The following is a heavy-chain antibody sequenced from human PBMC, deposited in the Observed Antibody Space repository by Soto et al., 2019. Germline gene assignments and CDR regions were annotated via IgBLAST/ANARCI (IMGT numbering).Heavy chain of an antibody. J-gene: IGHJ6*02. CDR1: GFTFSNFE. CDR2: INTAGSTK. V-gene: IGHV3-48*03. D-gene: IGHD2-2*01. Sequence: GGSLRLSCAASGFTFSNFEMHWVRQAPGKGLEWVSYINTAGSTKYYAESVKGRFAISRDNARNSLFLQMNSLRAEDTAVYYCARAEXSNPNCLTAYYSYGLDVWGRGTTVTVSS. CDR3: ARAEXSNPNCLTAYYSYGLDV.